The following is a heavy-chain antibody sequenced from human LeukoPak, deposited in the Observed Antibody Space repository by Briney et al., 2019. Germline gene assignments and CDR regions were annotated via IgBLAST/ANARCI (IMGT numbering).Heavy chain of an antibody. CDR2: IKYDGSGK. J-gene: IGHJ4*02. V-gene: IGHV3-7*01. CDR3: ARDLFSGSYQEDF. Sequence: PGGSLRLSCAASGFTLSSYWMSWFRQAPGKGLEWVANIKYDGSGKYYADSVKGRFTISRDDAKNSLYLEMNRLRVEDTAVYYCARDLFSGSYQEDFWGQGTLVTVSS. CDR1: GFTLSSYW. D-gene: IGHD1-26*01.